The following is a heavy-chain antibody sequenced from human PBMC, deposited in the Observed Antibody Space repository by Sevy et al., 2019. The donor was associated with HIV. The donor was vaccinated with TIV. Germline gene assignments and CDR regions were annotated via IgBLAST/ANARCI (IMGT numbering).Heavy chain of an antibody. CDR2: MSPKTGAT. J-gene: IGHJ6*02. V-gene: IGHV1-8*01. D-gene: IGHD3-3*01. CDR3: ASGGNGDFWSYEYYYYGMDV. Sequence: ASVKVSCEASGYSFDSYDINWVRQATGQGLEWMGWMSPKTGATGFAQKFKGRVTMTGNTSISTAYMELSSLTNEDTAVYYCASGGNGDFWSYEYYYYGMDVWGQGTTVTVSS. CDR1: GYSFDSYD.